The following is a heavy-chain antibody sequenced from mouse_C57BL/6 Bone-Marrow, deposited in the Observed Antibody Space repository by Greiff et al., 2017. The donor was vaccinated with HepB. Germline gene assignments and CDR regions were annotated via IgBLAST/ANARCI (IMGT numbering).Heavy chain of an antibody. Sequence: DVKLVESGGGLVKPGGSLKLSCAASGFTFSSYAMSWVRQTPEKRLEWVATISDGGSYTYYPDNVKGRFTISRDNAKNKLYLQMSHLKSEDTAMYYCAREAFYYGSSYRWYFDVWGTGTTVTVSS. V-gene: IGHV5-4*01. CDR2: ISDGGSYT. J-gene: IGHJ1*03. D-gene: IGHD1-1*01. CDR1: GFTFSSYA. CDR3: AREAFYYGSSYRWYFDV.